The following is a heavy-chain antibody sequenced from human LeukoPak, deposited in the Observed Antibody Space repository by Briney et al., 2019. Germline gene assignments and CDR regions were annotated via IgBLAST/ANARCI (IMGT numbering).Heavy chain of an antibody. CDR1: DESFSPHY. CDR3: ARGMVLDS. CDR2: IIHSEST. D-gene: IGHD3-10*01. V-gene: IGHV4-34*01. Sequence: SETLSLTCAVYDESFSPHYWSWIRQPPGKGLEWIGEIIHSESTTYNPSHKRRVTISLDTPEEQFSLNLKSVTAADTAIYYCARGMVLDSRRQGTL. J-gene: IGHJ4*02.